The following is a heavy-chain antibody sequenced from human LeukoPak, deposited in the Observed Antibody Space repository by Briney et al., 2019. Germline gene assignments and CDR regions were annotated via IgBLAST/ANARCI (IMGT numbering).Heavy chain of an antibody. D-gene: IGHD1-1*01. V-gene: IGHV1-2*06. Sequence: ASVKVSCKASGYAFTGYYIYWVRQAPGQGLEWMGRINPNSGGTDYAQKFQGRVTMTRDTSISTAYMELSRLRSDDTAVYYCARDRGDTTECYVDYWGQGTLVTVSS. J-gene: IGHJ4*02. CDR1: GYAFTGYY. CDR2: INPNSGGT. CDR3: ARDRGDTTECYVDY.